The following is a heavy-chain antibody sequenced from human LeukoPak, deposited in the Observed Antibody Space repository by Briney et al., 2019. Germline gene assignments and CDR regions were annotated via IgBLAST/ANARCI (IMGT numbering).Heavy chain of an antibody. Sequence: GGSLTLSCAASGFTFSSYSMNWVRQAPGKGLEWVSSISSSSSYIYYADSVKGRFTISRDNAKNSLYLQMNSLRAEDTAVYYCAGEASIAARTAHFDYWGQGTLVTVSS. J-gene: IGHJ4*02. CDR1: GFTFSSYS. D-gene: IGHD6-6*01. V-gene: IGHV3-21*01. CDR2: ISSSSSYI. CDR3: AGEASIAARTAHFDY.